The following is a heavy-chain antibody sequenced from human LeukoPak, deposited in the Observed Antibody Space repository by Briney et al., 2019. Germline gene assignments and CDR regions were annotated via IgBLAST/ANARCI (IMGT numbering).Heavy chain of an antibody. D-gene: IGHD5-18*01. J-gene: IGHJ4*02. CDR1: GGSISSSSYY. CDR2: INHSGST. Sequence: PSETLSLTCTVSGGSISSSSYYWSWIRQPPGKRLEWIGEINHSGSTNYNPSLKSRVTISVDTSKNQFSLKLSSVTAADTAVYYCARAPRSYGYLTLDYWGQGTLVTVSS. CDR3: ARAPRSYGYLTLDY. V-gene: IGHV4-39*07.